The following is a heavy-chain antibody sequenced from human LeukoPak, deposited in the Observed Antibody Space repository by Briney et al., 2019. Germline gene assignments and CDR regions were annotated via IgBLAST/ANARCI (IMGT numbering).Heavy chain of an antibody. CDR2: ISYDGSNK. CDR1: GFTFSSYA. Sequence: GGSLRLSCAASGFTFSSYAMHWVHQAPGKGLEWVAVISYDGSNKYYADSVKGRFTISRDNSKNTLYLQMNSLRAEDTAVYYCAGGSSSSAYPFDYWGQGTLVTVSS. J-gene: IGHJ4*02. D-gene: IGHD6-6*01. V-gene: IGHV3-30-3*01. CDR3: AGGSSSSAYPFDY.